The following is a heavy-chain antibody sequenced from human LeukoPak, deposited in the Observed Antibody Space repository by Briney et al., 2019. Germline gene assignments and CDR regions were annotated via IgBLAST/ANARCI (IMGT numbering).Heavy chain of an antibody. V-gene: IGHV4-30-4*08. CDR1: GGSITSCGHY. Sequence: SQTLSLTCTVSGGSITSCGHYWSWLRQPPGEGLEWIGHIFYSGTTLYNPTPKTRLTISEDTSNNQFSLRLTSLTAADTAVYYCARGRGYGYGIDYWGQGTLVTVSS. J-gene: IGHJ4*02. D-gene: IGHD5-18*01. CDR2: IFYSGTT. CDR3: ARGRGYGYGIDY.